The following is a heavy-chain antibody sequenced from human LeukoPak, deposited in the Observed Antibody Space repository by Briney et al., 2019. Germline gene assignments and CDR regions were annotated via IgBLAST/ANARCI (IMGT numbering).Heavy chain of an antibody. CDR1: GFTFSDYY. J-gene: IGHJ4*02. V-gene: IGHV3-11*04. CDR2: ISSSGSTI. CDR3: ARDRVVGAEKYFDY. Sequence: GGSLRLSCAASGFTFSDYYMSWIRQAPGKGLEWVSYISSSGSTIYYADSVKGRFTVSRDNSKNTVYLQMNSLRAEDTAVYYCARDRVVGAEKYFDYWGQGTLVTVSS. D-gene: IGHD1-26*01.